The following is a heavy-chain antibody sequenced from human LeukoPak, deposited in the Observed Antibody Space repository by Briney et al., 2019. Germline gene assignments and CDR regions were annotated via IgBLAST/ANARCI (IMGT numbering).Heavy chain of an antibody. Sequence: VASVKVSCKASGGTFSSYAISWVRQAPGQGLEWMGGIIPIFGTANYAQKFQGRVTITTDESTSTAYMELSSLRSEDTAVYYCARDPPYGSGTNDAFDIWGQGTMVTVST. CDR2: IIPIFGTA. D-gene: IGHD3-10*01. CDR1: GGTFSSYA. V-gene: IGHV1-69*05. CDR3: ARDPPYGSGTNDAFDI. J-gene: IGHJ3*02.